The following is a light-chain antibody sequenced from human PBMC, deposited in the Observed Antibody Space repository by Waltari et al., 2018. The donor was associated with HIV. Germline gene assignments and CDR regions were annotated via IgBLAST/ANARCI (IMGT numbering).Light chain of an antibody. CDR3: AAWDDILSGWV. J-gene: IGLJ3*02. V-gene: IGLV1-47*01. CDR2: RVN. CDR1: SANVGNP. Sequence: QSVLTQPPSASGTPGQRVTISCSGSSANVGNPVYWYQQLPGTAPKVLIYRVNQRPSGVPDRFSGSRSGTSASLDVSGLRSEDEANYFCAAWDDILSGWVFGGGTKLTVL.